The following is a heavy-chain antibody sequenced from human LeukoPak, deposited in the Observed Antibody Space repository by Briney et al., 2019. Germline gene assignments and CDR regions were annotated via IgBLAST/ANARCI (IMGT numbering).Heavy chain of an antibody. CDR1: GYSISSGYY. D-gene: IGHD3-10*01. CDR2: IYHSGST. Sequence: SETLSLTCTVSGYSISSGYYWGWIRQPPGKGLEWIGSIYHSGSTYYNPSLKSRVTISVDTSKNQFSLKLSSVTAADTAVYYCARGRGEGRGIAMIRGVRAPSYNWFDPWGHGTLVTVSS. CDR3: ARGRGEGRGIAMIRGVRAPSYNWFDP. J-gene: IGHJ5*02. V-gene: IGHV4-38-2*02.